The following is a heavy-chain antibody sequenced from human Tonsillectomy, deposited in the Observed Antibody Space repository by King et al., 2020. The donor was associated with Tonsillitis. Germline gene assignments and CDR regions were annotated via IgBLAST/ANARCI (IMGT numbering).Heavy chain of an antibody. CDR3: AKSGGVAATGTFRDYYYYYMDV. D-gene: IGHD6-13*01. J-gene: IGHJ6*03. CDR1: GFTFSSYA. Sequence: VQLVESGGGLVQPGGSLRLSCAASGFTFSSYAMTWGRQAPGKGLEWVSAISGSGYITYYADSVKGRFTISRDNSKNTLSLQMNNLRAGDTAIYYCAKSGGVAATGTFRDYYYYYMDVWGRGTTVTVSS. CDR2: ISGSGYIT. V-gene: IGHV3-23*04.